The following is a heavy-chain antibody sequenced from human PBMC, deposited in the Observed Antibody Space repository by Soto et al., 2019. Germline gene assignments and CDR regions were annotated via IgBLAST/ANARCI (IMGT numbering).Heavy chain of an antibody. CDR2: IYYSVRP. CDR3: ARQRTTVLTQAYSEH. Sequence: SETLSLASIVYGASISSSSYYWDWILHPPGKGLEWIGSIYYSVRPYYNPSFKSRVTISIDRSKNEFSLKLSSGTGTDTAVYYCARQRTTVLTQAYSEHWGKNALVILSS. V-gene: IGHV4-39*01. J-gene: IGHJ1*01. CDR1: GASISSSSYY. D-gene: IGHD4-17*01.